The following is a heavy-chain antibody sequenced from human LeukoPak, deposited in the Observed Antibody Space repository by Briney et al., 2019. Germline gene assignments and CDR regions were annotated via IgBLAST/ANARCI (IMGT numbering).Heavy chain of an antibody. Sequence: GGSLRLSCAASGFTFSSYAMSWVRQAPGKGLEWVSAISGSGGSTYYADSVKGRFTISRDNSKNTLYLQMNSLRAEDTAVYYCATIPDYAISPDDYWGQGTLVTVSS. CDR1: GFTFSSYA. CDR3: ATIPDYAISPDDY. J-gene: IGHJ4*02. CDR2: ISGSGGST. D-gene: IGHD2-2*01. V-gene: IGHV3-23*01.